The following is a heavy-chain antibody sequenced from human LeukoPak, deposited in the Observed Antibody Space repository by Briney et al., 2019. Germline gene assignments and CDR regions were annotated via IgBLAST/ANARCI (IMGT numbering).Heavy chain of an antibody. Sequence: GESLKISCRASGYNFPKSWIGWVRQMPGKGLEWVAIIYPDDSRTNYSPSFQGHDTISVDRSINTAYLQWSSLRASDTAMYYCARPDYFASHDWGQGTLVTVST. D-gene: IGHD3-10*01. CDR3: ARPDYFASHD. CDR1: GYNFPKSW. V-gene: IGHV5-51*01. J-gene: IGHJ4*02. CDR2: IYPDDSRT.